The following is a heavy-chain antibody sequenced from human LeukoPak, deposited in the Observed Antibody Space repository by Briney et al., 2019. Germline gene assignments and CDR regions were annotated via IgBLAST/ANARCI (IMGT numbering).Heavy chain of an antibody. CDR2: IYASGST. CDR1: GGSVTSGSYY. J-gene: IGHJ5*02. V-gene: IGHV4-61*02. CDR3: AGTVTTQYNWFDP. D-gene: IGHD4-11*01. Sequence: PSETLSLTCTVSGGSVTSGSYYWGWIRQPAGKGLEWIGRIYASGSTNYNPSLKSRVTISVDTSMNQFSLKLSSVTAADTAVYYCAGTVTTQYNWFDPWGQGTLVTVSS.